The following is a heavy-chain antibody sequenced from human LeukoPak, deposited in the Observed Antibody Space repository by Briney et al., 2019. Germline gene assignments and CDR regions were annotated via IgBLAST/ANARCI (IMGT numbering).Heavy chain of an antibody. V-gene: IGHV3-15*01. CDR1: GFTFSSYE. CDR2: IKSKTDGGTT. Sequence: GGSLRLSCAASGFTFSSYEMNWVRQAPGKGLEWVGRIKSKTDGGTTDYAAPVKGRFTISRDDSKNTLYLQMNSLKTEDTAVYYCTIHEMVGAIDYWGQGTLVTVSS. D-gene: IGHD1-26*01. CDR3: TIHEMVGAIDY. J-gene: IGHJ4*02.